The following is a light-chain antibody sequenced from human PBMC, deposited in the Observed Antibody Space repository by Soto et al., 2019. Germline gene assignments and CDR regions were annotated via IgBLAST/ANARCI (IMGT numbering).Light chain of an antibody. CDR1: QAIRSTH. V-gene: IGKV3-20*01. J-gene: IGKJ2*01. CDR3: QQYDSSPYT. Sequence: ETVLTQSPGTLSLSPGERATLSCRASQAIRSTHLAWYQQKPGQAPRLLMYLSSTRAPGIPDRFSGSGSGTDFTLSISGLEPEDFAVYYCQQYDSSPYTFGQGTKLEIK. CDR2: LSS.